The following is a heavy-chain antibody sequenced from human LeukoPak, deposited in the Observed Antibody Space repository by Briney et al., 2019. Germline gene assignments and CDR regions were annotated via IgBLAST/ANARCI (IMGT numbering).Heavy chain of an antibody. D-gene: IGHD3-16*01. J-gene: IGHJ3*02. V-gene: IGHV3-23*01. Sequence: PGGSLRLSCAASGFTFDNYAMNWVRQAPGKGLEWVPVISGSGDSTYYADSVKGRFSVSRDNSRNTVFLQMDSLRADDTAVYYCAKDLRLVGPSAGAFDIWGQGTIVTVSS. CDR2: ISGSGDST. CDR1: GFTFDNYA. CDR3: AKDLRLVGPSAGAFDI.